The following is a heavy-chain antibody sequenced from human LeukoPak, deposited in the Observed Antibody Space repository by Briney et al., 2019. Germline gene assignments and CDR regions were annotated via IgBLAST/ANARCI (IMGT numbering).Heavy chain of an antibody. CDR2: ISAYKGNT. D-gene: IGHD3-22*01. CDR3: ARGPGGRSGYYPLEDNYYYYYMDV. Sequence: ASVKVSCKASGYTFTSYGISWVRQAPGQGLEWMGWISAYKGNTNYAQKFQGRVTMTTDTSTSTAYMELRSLRSDDTAVYYCARGPGGRSGYYPLEDNYYYYYMDVWGKGTTVTVSS. J-gene: IGHJ6*03. V-gene: IGHV1-18*01. CDR1: GYTFTSYG.